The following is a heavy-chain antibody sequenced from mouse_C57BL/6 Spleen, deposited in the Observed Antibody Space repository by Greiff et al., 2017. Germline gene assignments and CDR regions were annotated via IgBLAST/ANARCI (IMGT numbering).Heavy chain of an antibody. CDR1: GFSLTSYG. CDR3: AKPSTGNAMDY. Sequence: VKLVESGPGLVQPSQSLSISCTVSGFSLTSYGVHWVRQPPGKGLEWLGVIWSGGSTDYNAAFISRLSISKDNSKSQVFFKMNSLQADDTAIYYCAKPSTGNAMDYWGQGTSVTVSS. D-gene: IGHD4-1*02. CDR2: IWSGGST. J-gene: IGHJ4*01. V-gene: IGHV2-4*01.